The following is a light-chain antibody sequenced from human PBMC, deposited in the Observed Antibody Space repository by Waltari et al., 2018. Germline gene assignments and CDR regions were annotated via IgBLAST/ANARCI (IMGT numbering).Light chain of an antibody. Sequence: EKVMTQSPAPLSVSPGERAALSCWASQSVSDNLAWYQQKPGQPPRLLIYGSSIRATGVPDRFSGSGSGTEFTLTISSLQSEDFAIYYCQQYNNRPTFGGGTKVQIK. J-gene: IGKJ4*01. V-gene: IGKV3-15*01. CDR1: QSVSDN. CDR3: QQYNNRPT. CDR2: GSS.